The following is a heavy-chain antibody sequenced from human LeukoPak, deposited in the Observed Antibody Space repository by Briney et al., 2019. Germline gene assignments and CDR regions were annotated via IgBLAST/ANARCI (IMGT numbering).Heavy chain of an antibody. CDR1: GGSISSYY. CDR3: ARDRGLGGGNSGVGMDV. CDR2: IYYSGST. D-gene: IGHD4-23*01. J-gene: IGHJ6*02. V-gene: IGHV4-59*01. Sequence: KPSETLSLTCTVSGGSISSYYWSWIRQPPGKGLEWIGYIYYSGSTNYNPSLKSRVTISVDTSKNQFSLKLSSVTAADTAVYYCARDRGLGGGNSGVGMDVWGQGTTVTVSS.